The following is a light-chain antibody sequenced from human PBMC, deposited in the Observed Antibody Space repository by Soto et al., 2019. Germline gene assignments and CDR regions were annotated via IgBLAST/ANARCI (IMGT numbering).Light chain of an antibody. V-gene: IGLV1-47*01. CDR2: KNN. Sequence: QSVLTHPPSASGTPGQRVTFSCSGRSSNIGSNYVYWYQQLPGTAPKLLIYKNNERPSGVPDRFSGSKSGTSASLAISGLRSEDEADYYCAAWDDSLSGRVFGGGTQLTVL. CDR3: AAWDDSLSGRV. CDR1: SSNIGSNY. J-gene: IGLJ3*02.